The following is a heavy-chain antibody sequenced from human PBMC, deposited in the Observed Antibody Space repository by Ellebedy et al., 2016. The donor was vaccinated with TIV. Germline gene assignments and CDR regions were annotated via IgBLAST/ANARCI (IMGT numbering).Heavy chain of an antibody. J-gene: IGHJ3*02. CDR3: AKPMGPGGRFDAFDI. Sequence: GESLKISXAASGFTFSNYAMSWVRQAPGKGLEWVSAITGIDTSTYYADSVKGRFTISRDNSKNTLSLQMNSLRADDTAIYYCAKPMGPGGRFDAFDIWGQGTLVTVSS. CDR2: ITGIDTST. V-gene: IGHV3-23*01. CDR1: GFTFSNYA. D-gene: IGHD3-16*01.